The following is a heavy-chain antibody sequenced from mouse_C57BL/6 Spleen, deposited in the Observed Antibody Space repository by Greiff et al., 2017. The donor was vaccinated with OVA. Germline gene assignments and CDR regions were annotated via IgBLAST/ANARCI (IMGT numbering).Heavy chain of an antibody. CDR3: ARGDYDYDGGWFAY. V-gene: IGHV1-54*01. Sequence: QVQLKESGAELVRPGTSVKVSCKASGYAFTNYLIEWVKQRPGQGLEWIGVINPGSGGTNYNEKFKGKATLTADKSSSTAYMQLSSLTSEDSAVYFCARGDYDYDGGWFAYWGQGTLVTVSA. J-gene: IGHJ3*01. CDR1: GYAFTNYL. CDR2: INPGSGGT. D-gene: IGHD2-4*01.